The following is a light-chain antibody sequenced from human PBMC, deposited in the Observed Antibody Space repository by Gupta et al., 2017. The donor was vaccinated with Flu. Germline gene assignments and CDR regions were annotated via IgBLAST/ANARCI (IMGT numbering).Light chain of an antibody. CDR1: SSDVGGYKY. CDR2: EVT. J-gene: IGLJ1*01. Sequence: QSALTQPPSASGSPGQSVTIACTGTSSDVGGYKYVSWYQQHPGKAPRLIIYEVTKRPSGVPDRFSGSKSANTASLTVSGLQADDEADYYCSSYAGSTHYVFGTGTKVTVL. CDR3: SSYAGSTHYV. V-gene: IGLV2-8*01.